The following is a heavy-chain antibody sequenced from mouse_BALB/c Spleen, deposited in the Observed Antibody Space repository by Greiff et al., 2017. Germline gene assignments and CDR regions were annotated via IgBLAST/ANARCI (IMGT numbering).Heavy chain of an antibody. J-gene: IGHJ2*01. CDR1: GFTFSSYT. CDR3: ARLSVSYFDY. CDR2: ISNGGGST. Sequence: EVHLVESGGGLVQPGGSLKLSCAASGFTFSSYTMSWVRQTPEKRLEWVAYISNGGGSTYYPDTVKGRFTISRDNAKNTLYLQMSSLKSEDTAMYYCARLSVSYFDYWGQGTTLTVSS. V-gene: IGHV5-12-2*01.